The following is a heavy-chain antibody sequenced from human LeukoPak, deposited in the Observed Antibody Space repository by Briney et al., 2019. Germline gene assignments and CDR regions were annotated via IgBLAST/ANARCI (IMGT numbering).Heavy chain of an antibody. J-gene: IGHJ5*02. CDR3: ARRTLNWNDVGWFDP. CDR1: GYIFTSYW. D-gene: IGHD1-1*01. V-gene: IGHV5-51*01. CDR2: IYPGDSDT. Sequence: GESLKISCKGSGYIFTSYWTGWVRQMPGKGLEWMGIIYPGDSDTRYSPSFQGQVTISADKSTSTAYLQWSSLKASDTAMYYCARRTLNWNDVGWFDPWGQGTLVTVSS.